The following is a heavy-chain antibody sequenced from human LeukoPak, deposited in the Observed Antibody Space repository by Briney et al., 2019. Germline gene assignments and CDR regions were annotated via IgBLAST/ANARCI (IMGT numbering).Heavy chain of an antibody. D-gene: IGHD6-13*01. J-gene: IGHJ4*02. CDR2: ISGSGGST. Sequence: PGGSLRLSCAASGFTFSSYAMSWVRQAPGKGLEWVSGISGSGGSTYYADSVKGRFTISRDNSKNTLYLQMNSLRAEDTAVYYCAKEPRPRPVIAAAAYFDYWGQGTLVTVSS. V-gene: IGHV3-23*01. CDR1: GFTFSSYA. CDR3: AKEPRPRPVIAAAAYFDY.